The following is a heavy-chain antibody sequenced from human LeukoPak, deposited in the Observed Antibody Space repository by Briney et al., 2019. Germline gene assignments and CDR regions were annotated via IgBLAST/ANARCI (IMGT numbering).Heavy chain of an antibody. J-gene: IGHJ5*02. CDR2: INPNSGGT. CDR3: ARSIAAAAGWFDR. Sequence: GASVKVSCKASGYTFTGYYMHWVRQAPGQGLEWMGWINPNSGGTNYAQKFQGRVTMTRDTSISTAYMELSRLRSDDTAVYYCARSIAAAAGWFDRWGQGTLVTVSS. CDR1: GYTFTGYY. V-gene: IGHV1-2*02. D-gene: IGHD6-13*01.